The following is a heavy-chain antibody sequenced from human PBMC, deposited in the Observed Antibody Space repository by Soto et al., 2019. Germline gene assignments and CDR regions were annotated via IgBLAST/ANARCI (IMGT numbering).Heavy chain of an antibody. CDR3: ARSCSSTSCYVVGIAAAVASWFDP. CDR1: GGTFSSYT. CDR2: IIPILGIA. D-gene: IGHD2-2*01. V-gene: IGHV1-69*02. J-gene: IGHJ5*02. Sequence: QVQLVQSGAEVKKPGSSVKVSCKASGGTFSSYTISWVRQAPGQGLEWMGRIIPILGIANYAQKFQGRVTITADKYTSAADMELSSLRSEETAVYYCARSCSSTSCYVVGIAAAVASWFDPWGQGTLVTVSS.